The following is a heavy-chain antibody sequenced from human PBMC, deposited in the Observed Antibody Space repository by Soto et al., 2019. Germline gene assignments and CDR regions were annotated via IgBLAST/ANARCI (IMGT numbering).Heavy chain of an antibody. CDR2: IIPIFGTT. J-gene: IGHJ6*02. CDR3: ARAPPYCPGGRCYSGHHYYYSVMDV. D-gene: IGHD2-15*01. CDR1: GGTFSTYS. V-gene: IGHV1-69*01. Sequence: QVQLVQSGAEVKKPGSSVKVSCKASGGTFSTYSISWVRQAPGQGLEWMGGIIPIFGTTNYAQKLQGRVTITADESTNTAYLELSSLISEDTAVYYCARAPPYCPGGRCYSGHHYYYSVMDVWGQGTTVTVSS.